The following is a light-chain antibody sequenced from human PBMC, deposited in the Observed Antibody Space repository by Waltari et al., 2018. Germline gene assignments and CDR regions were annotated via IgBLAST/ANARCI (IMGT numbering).Light chain of an antibody. CDR3: QQYYSLPYN. CDR2: DVS. Sequence: DIQMTQSPSSLSAFVGDRVTITCQASQDISNYLNWWQQKPGKDPKFLIYDVSNLERGVPSRFSGSGSGTDFTLTVSSLQPEDVGIYYCQQYYSLPYNFGQGTKLEIK. V-gene: IGKV1-33*01. J-gene: IGKJ2*01. CDR1: QDISNY.